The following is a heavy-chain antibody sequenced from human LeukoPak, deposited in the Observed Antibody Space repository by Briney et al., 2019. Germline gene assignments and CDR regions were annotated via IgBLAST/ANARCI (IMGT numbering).Heavy chain of an antibody. CDR2: IYYSGST. J-gene: IGHJ5*02. D-gene: IGHD3-22*01. CDR3: ARGYYDSSGYLISYNWFDP. Sequence: SETLSLTCSVSGGSITSYYWSWIRQPPGKGLEWIGYIYYSGSTNYNPSLKSRVTISVDTSKNQFSLKLSSVTAADTAVYYCARGYYDSSGYLISYNWFDPWGQGTLVTVSS. V-gene: IGHV4-59*01. CDR1: GGSITSYY.